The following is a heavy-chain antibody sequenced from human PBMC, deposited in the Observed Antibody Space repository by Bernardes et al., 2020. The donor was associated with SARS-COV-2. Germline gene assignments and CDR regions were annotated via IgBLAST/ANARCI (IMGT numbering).Heavy chain of an antibody. V-gene: IGHV4-34*01. Sequence: SDPLHLTCAVYGESFSGYYWSWIRKPPGKGLEWIGEIHRSGSTNHNPSLKSRVTVSVDMSKNQFSLRLSSVTAADTAVYYCARSVGGAYRVFDYWGQGTLVIVSS. CDR3: ARSVGGAYRVFDY. D-gene: IGHD3-16*01. CDR2: IHRSGST. J-gene: IGHJ4*02. CDR1: GESFSGYY.